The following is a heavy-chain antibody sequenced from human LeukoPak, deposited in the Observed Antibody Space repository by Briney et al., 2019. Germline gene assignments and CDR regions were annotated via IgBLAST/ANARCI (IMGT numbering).Heavy chain of an antibody. J-gene: IGHJ6*03. CDR2: ISAYNGNT. D-gene: IGHD3-3*01. Sequence: GASVKVSCKASGYTFTSYGISWVRQAPGQGLEWMGWISAYNGNTNYAQKLQGRVTMTTDTSTSTAYMELRSLRSDDTAVYYCARGVLEWLTYYYYYYMDVWGKGTTVTVSS. V-gene: IGHV1-18*01. CDR3: ARGVLEWLTYYYYYYMDV. CDR1: GYTFTSYG.